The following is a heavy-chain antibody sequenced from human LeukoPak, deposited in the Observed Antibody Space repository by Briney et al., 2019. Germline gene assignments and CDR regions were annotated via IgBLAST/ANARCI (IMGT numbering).Heavy chain of an antibody. CDR3: ARGGTGKANWFDP. J-gene: IGHJ5*02. Sequence: SETLSLTCTVSGGSISGYYWSWIRQPPGKGLEWIALIYYTGSTNYNPSLKSRVTISVDTSKNQFSLKLSSVTAADTAVYYCARGGTGKANWFDPWGQGTLVTVSS. D-gene: IGHD1-1*01. V-gene: IGHV4-59*01. CDR2: IYYTGST. CDR1: GGSISGYY.